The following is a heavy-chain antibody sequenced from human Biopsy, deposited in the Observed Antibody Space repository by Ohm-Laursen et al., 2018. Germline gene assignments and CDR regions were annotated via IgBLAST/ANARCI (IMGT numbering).Heavy chain of an antibody. CDR2: INHSGNT. Sequence: SDTLSLTWAVYGGSFSGYYWSWIRQPPGKGLEWIGEINHSGNTNYNPSLKSRVTISVDTSKNQFSLKLSSVTAADTAVYYCARGRLRAVARFDYWGQGTLVTVSS. J-gene: IGHJ4*02. CDR1: GGSFSGYY. V-gene: IGHV4-34*01. CDR3: ARGRLRAVARFDY. D-gene: IGHD6-19*01.